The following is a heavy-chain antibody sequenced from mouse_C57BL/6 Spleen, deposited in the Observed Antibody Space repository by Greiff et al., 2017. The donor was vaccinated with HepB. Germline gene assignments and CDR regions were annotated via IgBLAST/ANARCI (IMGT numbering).Heavy chain of an antibody. CDR3: ARGGVYDGPFDY. CDR1: GYSFTGYY. D-gene: IGHD2-3*01. J-gene: IGHJ2*01. CDR2: INPSTGGT. V-gene: IGHV1-42*01. Sequence: EVQLQQSGPELVKPGASVKISCKASGYSFTGYYMNWVKQSPEKSLEWIGEINPSTGGTTYNQKFKAKATLTVDKSSSTAYMQLKSLTSEDSAVYYCARGGVYDGPFDYWGQGTTLTVFS.